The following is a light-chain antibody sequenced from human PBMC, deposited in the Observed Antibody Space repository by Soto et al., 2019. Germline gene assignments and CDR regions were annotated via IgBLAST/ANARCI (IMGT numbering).Light chain of an antibody. CDR1: SSNIGSNY. CDR2: RNN. J-gene: IGLJ3*02. Sequence: QSVLTQPPSASGTPGQRVTLSCSGSSSNIGSNYVYWYQQLPGTAPKLLIYRNNQRPSGVPGRISGSKSGTRTSQAISGLRSEDEADYYCAAWDDSLSGWVFGGGTKVTVL. CDR3: AAWDDSLSGWV. V-gene: IGLV1-47*01.